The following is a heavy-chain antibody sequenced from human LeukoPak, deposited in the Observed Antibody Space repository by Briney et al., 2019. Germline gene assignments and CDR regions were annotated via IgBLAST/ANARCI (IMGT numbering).Heavy chain of an antibody. CDR2: IYYSGST. D-gene: IGHD6-13*01. CDR1: GGSISSYY. Sequence: SETLSLTCTVSGGSISSYYWSWIRQPPGKGLEWIGYIYYSGSTNYNPSLKSRVTISVDTSKNQFSLKLSSVTAADTAVYYCARKSPPPSRYRRSWGAFDIWGPGTLVTVSS. J-gene: IGHJ3*02. CDR3: ARKSPPPSRYRRSWGAFDI. V-gene: IGHV4-59*01.